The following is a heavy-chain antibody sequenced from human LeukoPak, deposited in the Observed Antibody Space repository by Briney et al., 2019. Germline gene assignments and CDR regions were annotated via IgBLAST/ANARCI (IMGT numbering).Heavy chain of an antibody. V-gene: IGHV4-34*01. Sequence: SETLSLTCAVSGGSISSGGYSWSWIRQPPGKGLEWIGEINHSGSTNYNPSLKSRVTISVDTSKNQFSLKLSSVTAADTAVYYCARHKASGVFRRVYYFDYWGQGTLVTVSS. CDR2: INHSGST. J-gene: IGHJ4*02. CDR3: ARHKASGVFRRVYYFDY. D-gene: IGHD3-16*01. CDR1: GGSISSGGYS.